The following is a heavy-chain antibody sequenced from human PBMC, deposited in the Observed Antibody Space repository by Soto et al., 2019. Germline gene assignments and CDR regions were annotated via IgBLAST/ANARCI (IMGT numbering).Heavy chain of an antibody. CDR3: ARQIARSWDSFDY. D-gene: IGHD6-13*01. V-gene: IGHV4-39*01. Sequence: PSETLSLTCTVSGGPISSSSYYWGWIRQPPGKGLEWIGSIYYSGSTHYNPSLKSRVTISGDSSKNQFSLKVSSVTTPDTAVYYCARQIARSWDSFDYWGQGALVTVSS. CDR2: IYYSGST. J-gene: IGHJ4*02. CDR1: GGPISSSSYY.